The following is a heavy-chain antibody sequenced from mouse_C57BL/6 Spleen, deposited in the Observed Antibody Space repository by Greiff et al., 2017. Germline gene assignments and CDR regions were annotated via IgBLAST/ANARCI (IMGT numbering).Heavy chain of an antibody. CDR2: IYPGSGNT. Sequence: QVQLQQSGAELVRPGASVKLSCKASGYTFTDYYINWVKQRPGQGLEWIARIYPGSGNTYYKEKFKGKATLTAEKSSSTAYMQRSSLTSEDSAVYFCARRRVTTVEDYAMDYWGQGTSVTVSS. CDR3: ARRRVTTVEDYAMDY. D-gene: IGHD1-1*01. CDR1: GYTFTDYY. V-gene: IGHV1-76*01. J-gene: IGHJ4*01.